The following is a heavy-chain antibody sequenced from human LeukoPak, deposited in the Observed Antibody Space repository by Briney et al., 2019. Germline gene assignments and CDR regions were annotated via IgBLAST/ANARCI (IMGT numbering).Heavy chain of an antibody. CDR2: FDPEDGEA. J-gene: IGHJ3*02. V-gene: IGHV1-24*01. D-gene: IGHD2-15*01. CDR3: AKPQHIVVVGDAFDI. CDR1: GHTLTKLS. Sequence: ASVKVSCKVSGHTLTKLSIQWVRQAHGKGLEWMGGFDPEDGEAIYAQNFQGRVTMTEDTSTDTAYMELRSLRSDDTAVYYCAKPQHIVVVGDAFDIWGQGTMVTVS.